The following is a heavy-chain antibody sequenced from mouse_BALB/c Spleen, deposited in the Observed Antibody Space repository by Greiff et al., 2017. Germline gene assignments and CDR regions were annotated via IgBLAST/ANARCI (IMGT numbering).Heavy chain of an antibody. CDR2: IDPANGNT. D-gene: IGHD2-1*01. Sequence: VQLKQSGAELVKPGASVKLSCTASGFNIKDTYMHWVKQRPEQGLEWIGRIDPANGNTKYDPKFQGKATITADTSSNTAYLQLSSLTSEDTAVYYCARRDYGNYENYFDYWGQGTTLTVSS. CDR3: ARRDYGNYENYFDY. CDR1: GFNIKDTY. V-gene: IGHV14-3*02. J-gene: IGHJ2*01.